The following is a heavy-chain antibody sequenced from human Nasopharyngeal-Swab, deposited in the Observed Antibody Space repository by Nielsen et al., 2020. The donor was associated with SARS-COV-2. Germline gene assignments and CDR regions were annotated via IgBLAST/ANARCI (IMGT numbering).Heavy chain of an antibody. CDR3: VKMGISAAGTPVMDV. V-gene: IGHV3-9*01. J-gene: IGHJ6*02. D-gene: IGHD6-13*01. CDR1: GFTFDDYA. Sequence: GGSLRLSCAASGFTFDDYAMHWVRQAPGKGLEWVSGISWNSATIDYADSVKGRFTISRDNAKNSLYLQMNSLRAEDTALYYCVKMGISAAGTPVMDVWGQGATVTVSS. CDR2: ISWNSATI.